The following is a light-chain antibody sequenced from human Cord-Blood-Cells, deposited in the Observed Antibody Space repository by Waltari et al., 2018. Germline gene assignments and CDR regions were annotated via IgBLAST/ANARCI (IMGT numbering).Light chain of an antibody. V-gene: IGKV4-1*01. Sequence: DIVMTQSPDSLAVSLGERATINCKSSQSVLYSSNNKNYLAWYQQKPGQPPKLLIYWASTREAGVPDRFSGSGSGTEFTLTISSLQAGDVAVYYCQQYYSIFTFGGGTKVEIK. CDR3: QQYYSIFT. CDR2: WAS. J-gene: IGKJ4*01. CDR1: QSVLYSSNNKNY.